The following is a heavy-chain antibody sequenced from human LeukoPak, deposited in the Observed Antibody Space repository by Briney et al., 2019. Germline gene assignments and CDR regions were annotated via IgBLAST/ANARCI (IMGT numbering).Heavy chain of an antibody. D-gene: IGHD1-26*01. CDR1: GFNFSSYA. CDR2: ISGSGGST. Sequence: QPGGSLRLSCAASGFNFSSYAMSWVRQAPGKGLEWVSAISGSGGSTYYADSGKGRFTVSRDNSKNTLYLQMNSLRAEDTAVYYCAKDVGLKPSGPFDYWGQGTLVTVSS. J-gene: IGHJ4*02. V-gene: IGHV3-23*01. CDR3: AKDVGLKPSGPFDY.